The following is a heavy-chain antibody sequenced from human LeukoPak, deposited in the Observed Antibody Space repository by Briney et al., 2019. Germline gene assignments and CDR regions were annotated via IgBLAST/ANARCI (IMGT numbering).Heavy chain of an antibody. V-gene: IGHV3-48*04. CDR3: ARDQPSVGWGFDS. Sequence: GGSLRLSCAASGFTFSAYSMNWVRHTPGRGLEWVANINGRGITIHYADSFRGRFTTSRDNTKNSLNLQMNNLRAEDTGLYYCARDQPSVGWGFDSWGRGTLVIVSS. D-gene: IGHD2-15*01. J-gene: IGHJ4*02. CDR1: GFTFSAYS. CDR2: INGRGITI.